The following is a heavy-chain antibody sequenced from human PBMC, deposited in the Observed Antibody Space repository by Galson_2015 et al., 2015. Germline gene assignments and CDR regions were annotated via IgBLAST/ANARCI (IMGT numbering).Heavy chain of an antibody. CDR1: GYSFTSYW. D-gene: IGHD2-2*01. J-gene: IGHJ3*02. CDR3: ARHRGSIVVVSAAIDAFDI. CDR2: IYPGDSDT. V-gene: IGHV5-51*01. Sequence: QSGAEVKKPGESLKISCKGSGYSFTSYWIGWVRQMPGKGLEWMGIIYPGDSDTRYSPSFQGQVTISADKSISTAYLQWSSLKASDTAMYYCARHRGSIVVVSAAIDAFDIWGQGTMVTVSS.